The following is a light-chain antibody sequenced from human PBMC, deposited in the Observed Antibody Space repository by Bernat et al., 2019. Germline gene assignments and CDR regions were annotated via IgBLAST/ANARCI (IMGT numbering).Light chain of an antibody. V-gene: IGKV1-39*01. Sequence: DIQMTQSPSSLSASVGDSVTITCRASQSISRYLNWYQQQPGKAPKLLIYAVSSLHSGVSSRFSGRGSGTEFTLTISSLRPEDHATYYCQQSYSSTWTFGQATKVEI. CDR2: AVS. J-gene: IGKJ1*01. CDR3: QQSYSSTWT. CDR1: QSISRY.